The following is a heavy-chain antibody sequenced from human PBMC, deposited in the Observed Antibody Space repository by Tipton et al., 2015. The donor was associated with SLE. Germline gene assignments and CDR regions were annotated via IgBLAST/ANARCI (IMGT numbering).Heavy chain of an antibody. J-gene: IGHJ4*02. CDR1: GFPFNNAW. Sequence: GSLRLSCEVFGFPFNNAWLTWVRQAPGKGLEWVGRMKDNANGGTAEYGAPVKGRFTISRDDSRNTLYLQMNSLRTEDTATYYCSTDQAWSGGDFWGQGTLVTVSS. D-gene: IGHD1-1*01. CDR3: STDQAWSGGDF. V-gene: IGHV3-15*01. CDR2: MKDNANGGTA.